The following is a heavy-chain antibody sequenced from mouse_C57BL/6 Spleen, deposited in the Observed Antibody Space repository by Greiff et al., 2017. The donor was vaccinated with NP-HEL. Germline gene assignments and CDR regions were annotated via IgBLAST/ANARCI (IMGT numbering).Heavy chain of an antibody. V-gene: IGHV5-17*01. CDR2: ISSGSSTI. CDR3: ARPLGGAAWFAY. J-gene: IGHJ3*01. Sequence: DVMLVESGGGLVKPGGSLKLSCAASGFTFSDYGMHWVRQAPEKGLEWVAYISSGSSTIYYADTVKGRFTISRDNAKNTLFLQMTSLRSEDTAMYYCARPLGGAAWFAYWGQGTLVTVSA. CDR1: GFTFSDYG. D-gene: IGHD4-1*01.